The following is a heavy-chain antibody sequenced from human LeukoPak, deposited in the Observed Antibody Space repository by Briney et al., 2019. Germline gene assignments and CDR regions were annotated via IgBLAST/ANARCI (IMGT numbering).Heavy chain of an antibody. D-gene: IGHD1-26*01. CDR1: GFPFSSYS. J-gene: IGHJ4*02. CDR2: ISSSSSYI. Sequence: GGSLRLSCAASGFPFSSYSMNCVRQAPGKGLEWVSSISSSSSYIYYADSVKGRFTISRDNAKNSLYLQMNSLRAEDTAVYYCARDDSGSHTGFDYWGQGTLVTVSS. V-gene: IGHV3-21*01. CDR3: ARDDSGSHTGFDY.